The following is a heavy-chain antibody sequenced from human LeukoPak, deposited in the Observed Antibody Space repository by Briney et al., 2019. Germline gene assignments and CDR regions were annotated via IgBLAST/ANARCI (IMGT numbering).Heavy chain of an antibody. CDR2: IYHSGST. V-gene: IGHV4-30-2*01. D-gene: IGHD3-9*01. CDR1: GGSISSGGYS. Sequence: SQTLSLTCAVSGGSISSGGYSWRWIRQPPGKGLEWIGYIYHSGSTYYNPSLKSRVTISVDRSKNQFSLKLSSVTAADTAVYYCARVETLYDILTGYYPYGMDVWGQGTTVTVSS. CDR3: ARVETLYDILTGYYPYGMDV. J-gene: IGHJ6*02.